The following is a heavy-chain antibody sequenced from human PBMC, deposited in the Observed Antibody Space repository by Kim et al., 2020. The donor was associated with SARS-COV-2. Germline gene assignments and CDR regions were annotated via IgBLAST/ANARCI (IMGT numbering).Heavy chain of an antibody. CDR1: GFTFGDYA. J-gene: IGHJ4*02. V-gene: IGHV3-9*01. D-gene: IGHD1-20*01. CDR2: ISWNSGSI. CDR3: ARELYNSPGSLEA. Sequence: GGSLRLSCAASGFTFGDYAMHWARQVPGKGPEWVSGISWNSGSIGYADSVRGRFTISRDNAKNSLYLQMSSLRAEDTAFYYCARELYNSPGSLEAWGQGTLVTVSS.